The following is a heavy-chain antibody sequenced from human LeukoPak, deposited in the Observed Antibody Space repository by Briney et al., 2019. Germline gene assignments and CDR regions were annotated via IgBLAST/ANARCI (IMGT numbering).Heavy chain of an antibody. CDR1: GGSFSGYY. Sequence: SETLSLTCAVYGGSFSGYYWSWIRQPPGKGLEWIGEINHSGSTNYNPSLKSRVTISVDTSKNQFSLKLSSVTAADTAVYYCARKRLYGDYAMRHYGMDVRGQGTTVTVSS. CDR2: INHSGST. J-gene: IGHJ6*02. D-gene: IGHD4-17*01. V-gene: IGHV4-34*01. CDR3: ARKRLYGDYAMRHYGMDV.